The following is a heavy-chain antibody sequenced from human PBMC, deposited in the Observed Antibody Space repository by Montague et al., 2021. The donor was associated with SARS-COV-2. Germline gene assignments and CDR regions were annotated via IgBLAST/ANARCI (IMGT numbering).Heavy chain of an antibody. CDR2: IYYSGST. Sequence: SETLSLTCTVSGGSISSSSYYWGWLRQPPGKGLEWIGSIYYSGSTYYNPSPKSRVTISVDTSKYQFSLKLSSVTAADTAVYYCASLKAPYCSSTSCYSASWFDPWGQGTLVTVSS. CDR3: ASLKAPYCSSTSCYSASWFDP. CDR1: GGSISSSSYY. D-gene: IGHD2-2*01. J-gene: IGHJ5*02. V-gene: IGHV4-39*01.